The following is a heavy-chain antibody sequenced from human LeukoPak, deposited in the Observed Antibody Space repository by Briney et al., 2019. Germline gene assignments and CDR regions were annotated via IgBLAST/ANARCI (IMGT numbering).Heavy chain of an antibody. D-gene: IGHD6-13*01. CDR3: ARDLPRFLGSSDAFDI. Sequence: SETLSLTCAVYGGSFSGYYCTWIRQPPGQGLEWIGEINDGGSTNYNPSLKSRVTLSLDTSNNQCSLKLSSVTAADTAVYYCARDLPRFLGSSDAFDIWGQGTMVTVSS. J-gene: IGHJ3*02. CDR1: GGSFSGYY. CDR2: INDGGST. V-gene: IGHV4-34*01.